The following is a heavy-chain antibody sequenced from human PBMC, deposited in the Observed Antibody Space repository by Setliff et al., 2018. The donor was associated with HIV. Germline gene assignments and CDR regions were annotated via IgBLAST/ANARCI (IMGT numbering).Heavy chain of an antibody. CDR3: ARPLLRFLEWPPSWFDP. V-gene: IGHV4-39*01. Sequence: SETLSLTCSVSGGSIRSHYWGWIRQPPGKRLEWIGSIYYSGSTYYNPSLKSRVTISIDTSKNQFSLKMSSVTAADTAMYYCARPLLRFLEWPPSWFDPWGQGTLVTVSS. D-gene: IGHD3-3*01. J-gene: IGHJ5*02. CDR2: IYYSGST. CDR1: GGSIRSHY.